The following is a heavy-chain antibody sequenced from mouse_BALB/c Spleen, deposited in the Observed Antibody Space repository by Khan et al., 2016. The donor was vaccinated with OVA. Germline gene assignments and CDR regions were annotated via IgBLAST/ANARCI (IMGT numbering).Heavy chain of an antibody. CDR3: ARDRIDY. CDR2: INTSSGHT. V-gene: IGHV1-7*01. CDR1: GYTFSNYW. Sequence: QVQLKQSGAELAKPGASVKMSCKASGYTFSNYWIHWVKQRPGQALEWIGYINTSSGHTYYNQTFNDKATLTTDKSSSTAYMQLSSLTSEDSAVYYCARDRIDYWGQGTTLTVSS. J-gene: IGHJ2*01.